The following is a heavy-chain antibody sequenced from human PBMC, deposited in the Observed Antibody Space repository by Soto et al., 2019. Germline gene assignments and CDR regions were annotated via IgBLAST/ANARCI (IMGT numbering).Heavy chain of an antibody. CDR2: IWYDGSNK. Sequence: GGSLRLSCAASGFTFSSYGMHWVRQAPGKGLEWVAVIWYDGSNKYYADSVKGRFTISRDNSKNTLYLQMNSLRAEDTAVYYCAKDHLIVVDPAAPFANWSAPWGQGTLVTVSS. CDR1: GFTFSSYG. D-gene: IGHD2-2*01. J-gene: IGHJ5*02. CDR3: AKDHLIVVDPAAPFANWSAP. V-gene: IGHV3-33*06.